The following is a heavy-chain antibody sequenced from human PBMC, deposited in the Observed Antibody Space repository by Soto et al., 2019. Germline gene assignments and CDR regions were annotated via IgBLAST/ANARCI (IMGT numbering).Heavy chain of an antibody. V-gene: IGHV4-34*01. J-gene: IGHJ3*02. D-gene: IGHD3-22*01. CDR3: VRSRYYDSSGYRALDAFDI. CDR2: VNHGGTS. Sequence: TSETLSLTCAVHGGSFSGYYWDWIRQPPGKGLEWIGEVNHGGTSNYNPSLKSRAIISVDTSRNQFSLKLTSVTAADTALYFCVRSRYYDSSGYRALDAFDIWGQGTMVTVSS. CDR1: GGSFSGYY.